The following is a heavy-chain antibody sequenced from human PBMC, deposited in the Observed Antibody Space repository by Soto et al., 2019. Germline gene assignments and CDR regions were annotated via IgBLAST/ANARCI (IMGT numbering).Heavy chain of an antibody. J-gene: IGHJ4*02. V-gene: IGHV4-61*01. CDR1: GGSVSSGSYY. CDR3: ARDRAGTTDY. Sequence: SETLSLTCTVSGGSVSSGSYYWSRIRQPPGKGLEWIGYIYYSGSTNYNPSLKSRVTISVDTSKNQFSLKLSSVTAADTAVYYCARDRAGTTDYWGQGTLVTVSS. D-gene: IGHD1-7*01. CDR2: IYYSGST.